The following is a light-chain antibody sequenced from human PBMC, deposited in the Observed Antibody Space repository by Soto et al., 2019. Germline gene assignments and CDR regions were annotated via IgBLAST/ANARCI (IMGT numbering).Light chain of an antibody. CDR3: CSYAGGSTYV. Sequence: QSALNQPASVSGSPGQSITISCTGTSSDVGSYNLVSWYQHHPGKAPKLMIYEGSKRPSGVSNRFSGSKSGNTASLTISGLQAEDEADYYCCSYAGGSTYVFGSGTKVTVL. CDR1: SSDVGSYNL. CDR2: EGS. J-gene: IGLJ1*01. V-gene: IGLV2-23*01.